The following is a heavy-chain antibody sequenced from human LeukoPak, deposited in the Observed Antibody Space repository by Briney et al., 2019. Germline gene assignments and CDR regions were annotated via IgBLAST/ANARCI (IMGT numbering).Heavy chain of an antibody. Sequence: GGSLRLSCAASGLTFSRHWMYWVRQAPGKGLEWVANIKQDGSAKPYVDSVKGRFTISRDNAKNSLFLQMNSLRAEDTAVYYCARDNGWSADFWGQGTLVTVSS. CDR2: IKQDGSAK. CDR3: ARDNGWSADF. V-gene: IGHV3-7*03. CDR1: GLTFSRHW. D-gene: IGHD2-15*01. J-gene: IGHJ4*02.